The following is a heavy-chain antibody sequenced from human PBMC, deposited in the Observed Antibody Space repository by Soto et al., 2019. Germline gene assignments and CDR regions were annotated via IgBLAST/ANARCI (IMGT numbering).Heavy chain of an antibody. D-gene: IGHD2-15*01. CDR3: ARGRSLNTNMDY. J-gene: IGHJ4*02. Sequence: DVQLVESGGGLVKPGGSLRLSCPASGFTFSGYSMNWVRQAPGKGLEWVSSISSSRGYISYADSVKGRFTISRDNAKNSLYLQMDSLRVEDTAVYYCARGRSLNTNMDYWGQGTLVSVSS. CDR2: ISSSRGYI. V-gene: IGHV3-21*01. CDR1: GFTFSGYS.